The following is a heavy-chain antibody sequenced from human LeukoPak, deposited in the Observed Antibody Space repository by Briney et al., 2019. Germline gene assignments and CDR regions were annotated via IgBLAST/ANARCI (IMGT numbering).Heavy chain of an antibody. D-gene: IGHD5-12*01. CDR3: ARFPIVATTPDRAFDI. V-gene: IGHV1-2*02. J-gene: IGHJ3*02. Sequence: GASLKVSCKASGYTFTGYYKHWERQAPGQRLEWKKWINPNSGGTNYAQKFQGRVTMTRDTSISTAYMELSSLRSDDTAVYYCARFPIVATTPDRAFDIWGQGTMVTVSS. CDR2: INPNSGGT. CDR1: GYTFTGYY.